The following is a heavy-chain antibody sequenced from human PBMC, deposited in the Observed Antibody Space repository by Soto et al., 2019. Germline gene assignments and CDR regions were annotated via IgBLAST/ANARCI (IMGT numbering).Heavy chain of an antibody. CDR1: GYTFSNYY. CDR3: ARGPSLDFDDRKVGY. Sequence: QVQLVQSGAEVKKPGASVKVSCKASGYTFSNYYIHWVRQGPRQGREWMGIINPSGGSTSYAQNVKGRVTVTRDTPTSTVYMELSSLRSEDTAVYYCARGPSLDFDDRKVGYWGQGTPVTVSS. D-gene: IGHD2-21*01. CDR2: INPSGGST. J-gene: IGHJ4*02. V-gene: IGHV1-46*01.